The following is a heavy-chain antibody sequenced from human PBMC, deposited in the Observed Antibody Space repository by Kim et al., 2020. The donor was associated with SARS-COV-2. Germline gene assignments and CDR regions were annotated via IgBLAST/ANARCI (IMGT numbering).Heavy chain of an antibody. CDR2: ISYDGSNK. V-gene: IGHV3-30*04. CDR1: GFTFSSYA. CDR3: ARTPTEHSPGGMDV. D-gene: IGHD2-21*01. Sequence: GGSLRLSCAASGFTFSSYAMHWVRQAPGKGLEWVAVISYDGSNKYYVDSVKGRFTISRDNSKNTLYLQMNSLRAEDTAVYYCARTPTEHSPGGMDVWGQGTTVTVSS. J-gene: IGHJ6*02.